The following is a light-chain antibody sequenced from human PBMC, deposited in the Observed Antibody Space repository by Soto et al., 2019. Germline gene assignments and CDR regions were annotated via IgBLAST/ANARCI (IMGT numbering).Light chain of an antibody. CDR1: QSISSSY. J-gene: IGKJ2*01. Sequence: EIVLTQSPGTLSLSPGERATHSCRVSQSISSSYLAWYQQKPGQAPRLLIYGASSRAIGIPDRFSGSGSGTDFTLTISKLEPEDFVVYYCHQYGGSPPYTFGQGTKLEIK. CDR2: GAS. V-gene: IGKV3-20*01. CDR3: HQYGGSPPYT.